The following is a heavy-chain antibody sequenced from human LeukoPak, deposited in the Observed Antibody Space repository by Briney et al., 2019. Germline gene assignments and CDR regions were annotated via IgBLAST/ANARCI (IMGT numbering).Heavy chain of an antibody. CDR1: GGSISSSSYY. V-gene: IGHV4-39*01. CDR2: IYYSGST. D-gene: IGHD3-16*02. J-gene: IGHJ3*02. Sequence: ASETLSLTCTVSGGSISSSSYYWGWIRQPPGKGLEWIGSIYYSGSTYYNPSLGSRVTISVDTSKNQFSLKLSSVTAADTAVYYCARFRVGDYVWGSYRYEVGAFDIWGQGTMVTVSS. CDR3: ARFRVGDYVWGSYRYEVGAFDI.